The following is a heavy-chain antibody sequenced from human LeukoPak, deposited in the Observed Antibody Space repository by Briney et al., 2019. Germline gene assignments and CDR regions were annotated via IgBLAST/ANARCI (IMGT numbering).Heavy chain of an antibody. D-gene: IGHD4-17*01. Sequence: GRSLRLSCAASGFTFSSYAISWARQAPGKGLEWVSGISSSAGNTNYADSVKGRFTISRDNSKNTLYLQMNSLRVEDTAVYYCAKAQLRVTTGIDNWGQGTLVTVSS. CDR2: ISSSAGNT. CDR3: AKAQLRVTTGIDN. V-gene: IGHV3-23*01. CDR1: GFTFSSYA. J-gene: IGHJ4*02.